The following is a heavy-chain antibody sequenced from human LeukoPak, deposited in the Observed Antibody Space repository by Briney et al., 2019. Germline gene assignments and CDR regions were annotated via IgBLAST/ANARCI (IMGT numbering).Heavy chain of an antibody. D-gene: IGHD2-15*01. V-gene: IGHV3-7*01. CDR1: GFTFSDYW. Sequence: GGSLRLSCAASGFTFSDYWMSWMRQAPGKGLEWVANIKYDGDEEYYVDSVKGRFTISRDNAKNSLYLQLNSLRVEDTAVYYCKSGGATPGSFDNWGQGTLVTVSP. CDR2: IKYDGDEE. J-gene: IGHJ4*02. CDR3: KSGGATPGSFDN.